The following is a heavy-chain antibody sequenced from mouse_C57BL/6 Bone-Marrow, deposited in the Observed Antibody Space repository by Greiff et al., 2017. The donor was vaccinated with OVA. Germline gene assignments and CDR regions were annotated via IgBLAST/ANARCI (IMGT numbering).Heavy chain of an antibody. CDR1: GYTFTSYW. J-gene: IGHJ2*01. Sequence: QVQLKQPGAELVMPGASVKLSCKASGYTFTSYWMHWVKQRPGQGLEWIGEIDPSDSYTNYNQQFKGKSTLTVDKSSSTAYMQLSSLSSEYAAVYYCTRGLLYRHFDDWGQGTTLTVSS. D-gene: IGHD2-12*01. CDR3: TRGLLYRHFDD. V-gene: IGHV1-69*01. CDR2: IDPSDSYT.